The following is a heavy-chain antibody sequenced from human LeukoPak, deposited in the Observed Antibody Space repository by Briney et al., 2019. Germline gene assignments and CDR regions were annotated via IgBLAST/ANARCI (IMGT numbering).Heavy chain of an antibody. Sequence: GRSLRLSCAASGFTFSSYGMHWVRQAPGKGLEWVAVISYDGSNKYYADSVKGRFTISRDNSKNTLYLQMNSLRAEDTAVYYCAKGGCSGGSCYYGMDVWGQGTTVTVSS. D-gene: IGHD2-15*01. CDR2: ISYDGSNK. CDR1: GFTFSSYG. V-gene: IGHV3-30*18. J-gene: IGHJ6*02. CDR3: AKGGCSGGSCYYGMDV.